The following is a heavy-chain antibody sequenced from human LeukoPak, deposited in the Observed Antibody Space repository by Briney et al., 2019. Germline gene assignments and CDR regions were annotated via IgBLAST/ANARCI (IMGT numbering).Heavy chain of an antibody. CDR2: INPNSGGT. V-gene: IGHV1-2*02. CDR1: GYTFTGYY. CDR3: ARDPTTVVTLDI. D-gene: IGHD4-23*01. Sequence: VASVKVSCKASGYTFTGYYIHWVRQAPGQGLEWMGWINPNSGGTNYAQKFQGRVTMTRDTSISTAYMELSRLGSDDTAVYYCARDPTTVVTLDIWGQGTMVTVSS. J-gene: IGHJ3*02.